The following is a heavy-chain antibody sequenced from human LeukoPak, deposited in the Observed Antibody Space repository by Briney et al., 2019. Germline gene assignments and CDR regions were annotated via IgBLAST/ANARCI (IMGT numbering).Heavy chain of an antibody. J-gene: IGHJ5*02. V-gene: IGHV3-23*01. CDR1: GFTFSSYA. CDR3: AKGPGNYVRWFDP. CDR2: ISANGGST. Sequence: GGSLRLSCAASGFTFSSYAMSWVRQAPGKGLEWVSAISANGGSTYYADSVKGRFTISNANSKKTLYLQMNSLRAGDTAVYYCAKGPGNYVRWFDPWGPGTLVTVS. D-gene: IGHD1-14*01.